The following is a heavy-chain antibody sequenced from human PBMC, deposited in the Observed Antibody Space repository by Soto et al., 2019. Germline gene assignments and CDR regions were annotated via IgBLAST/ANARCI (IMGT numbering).Heavy chain of an antibody. CDR2: IYWDDDK. CDR3: AHRQVAAACFDY. V-gene: IGHV2-5*02. CDR1: GFSLSTSGVG. J-gene: IGHJ4*02. D-gene: IGHD6-13*01. Sequence: QITLKESGPTLVKPTQTLTLTCTFSGFSLSTSGVGVGWIRQPPGKALEWLALIYWDDDKRYSPSLKSRLTIPQDTSKNHVVLTLTNMDPVDTATYYCAHRQVAAACFDYWGQGTLVTVSS.